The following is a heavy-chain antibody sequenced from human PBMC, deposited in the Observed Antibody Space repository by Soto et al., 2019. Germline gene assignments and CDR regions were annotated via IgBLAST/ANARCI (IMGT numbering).Heavy chain of an antibody. CDR2: INHSGST. Sequence: SETLSLTCAVYGGSFSGYYWSWIRQPPGKGLEWIGEINHSGSTNYNPSLKSRVTISLDTSKNQFSLKLSSVTAADTAVYYCARVSGSPPYFVYWGQGTLVTVSS. V-gene: IGHV4-34*01. J-gene: IGHJ4*02. CDR3: ARVSGSPPYFVY. CDR1: GGSFSGYY. D-gene: IGHD3-22*01.